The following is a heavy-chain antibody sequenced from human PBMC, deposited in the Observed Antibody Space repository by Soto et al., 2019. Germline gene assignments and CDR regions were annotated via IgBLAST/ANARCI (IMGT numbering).Heavy chain of an antibody. J-gene: IGHJ6*01. Sequence: QVQLVESGGAVVQPGRSLRLSCAASGFTFSGYAMHWVRQAPGKGLEWVALTYYDGNNKYYADSVKGRFTISSDISTKTLYLQMNSVRAEETSVYYLVRGTSPSIGGVYAMDVWGQGPMATVSS. CDR2: TYYDGNNK. CDR1: GFTFSGYA. D-gene: IGHD2-15*01. CDR3: VRGTSPSIGGVYAMDV. V-gene: IGHV3-33*01.